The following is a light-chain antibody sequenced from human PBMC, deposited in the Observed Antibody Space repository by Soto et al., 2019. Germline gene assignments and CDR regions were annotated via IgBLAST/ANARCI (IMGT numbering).Light chain of an antibody. CDR3: QQSYTLPYT. Sequence: DIQMTQSPSSLSASVGDRVTISCRASQNMRNYLNWYRQKPGKAPEFLMYLGFTVESGTSSRFSGSGFGTDFTLTIKSLQPDDFGIYYCQQSYTLPYTFGQGTTLDIK. J-gene: IGKJ2*01. CDR1: QNMRNY. V-gene: IGKV1-39*01. CDR2: LGF.